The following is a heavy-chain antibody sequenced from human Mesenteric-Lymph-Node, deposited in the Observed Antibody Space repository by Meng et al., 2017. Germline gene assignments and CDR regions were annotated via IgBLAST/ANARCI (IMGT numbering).Heavy chain of an antibody. CDR1: GFTFSNYA. Sequence: GESLKISCAASGFTFSNYAVTWVRQAPGKGLQWVSSISGSGGSTYYADSVKGRFTISRDNSKNTLYLQMNSLRAEDTAVYYCAKDGGGSSWYYYYWGQGTLVTVSS. CDR2: ISGSGGST. D-gene: IGHD6-13*01. V-gene: IGHV3-23*01. J-gene: IGHJ4*02. CDR3: AKDGGGSSWYYYY.